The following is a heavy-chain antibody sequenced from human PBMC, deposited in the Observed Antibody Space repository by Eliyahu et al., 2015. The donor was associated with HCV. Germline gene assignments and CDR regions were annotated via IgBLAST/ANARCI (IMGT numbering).Heavy chain of an antibody. CDR1: GGSITTYY. CDR3: ASGWFDP. Sequence: QVQLQESGPGLVKPSETLSLTCTVSGGSITTYYWSWIRQPPGKGLEWIGYIHYSGSTNYNPSLKSRVTISVDTSKNQFSLNLTSVTAADTAVYYCASGWFDPWGQGTLVTVSS. J-gene: IGHJ5*02. CDR2: IHYSGST. V-gene: IGHV4-59*01.